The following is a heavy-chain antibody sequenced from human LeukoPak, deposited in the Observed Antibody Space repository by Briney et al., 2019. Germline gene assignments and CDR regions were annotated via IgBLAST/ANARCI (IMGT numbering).Heavy chain of an antibody. CDR2: IKQDGSEK. Sequence: GGSLRLSCAASGFTFSSYWMSWVRQAPGKGLEWVANIKQDGSEKYYVDSVKGRFTISRDNAKNSLYLQMNSLRAEDTAVYYCERGDDFWSGYYTLFDYWGQGTLVTVSS. J-gene: IGHJ4*02. D-gene: IGHD3-3*01. CDR3: ERGDDFWSGYYTLFDY. V-gene: IGHV3-7*01. CDR1: GFTFSSYW.